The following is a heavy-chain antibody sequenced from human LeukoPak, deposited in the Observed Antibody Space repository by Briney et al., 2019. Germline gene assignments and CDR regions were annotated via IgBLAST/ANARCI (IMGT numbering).Heavy chain of an antibody. J-gene: IGHJ4*02. V-gene: IGHV3-21*01. CDR1: GFTFSSYS. CDR3: ARDDHFDYDFWSGYFSSGFEEKYYFDY. D-gene: IGHD3-3*01. CDR2: ISSSSSYT. Sequence: GGSLRLSCAASGFTFSSYSMTRVRQAPGKGLEWVSSISSSSSYTYYADSVKGRFTISRDNAKNSLYLQMNSLRAEDTAVYYCARDDHFDYDFWSGYFSSGFEEKYYFDYWGQRTLVTVSS.